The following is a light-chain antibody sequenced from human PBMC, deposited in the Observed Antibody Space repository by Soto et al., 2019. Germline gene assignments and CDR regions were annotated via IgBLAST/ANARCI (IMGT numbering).Light chain of an antibody. J-gene: IGLJ1*01. CDR2: EVN. CDR1: SSDIGAYDY. CDR3: FSSTTTSTNV. Sequence: QSALSQPASLSGSPGHSIPISCTGTSSDIGAYDYVSWFQQHPGKAPKLMISEVNNRPSGVSNRFSGSKSGTTAYLTISGLQVEEEAEYFCFSSTTTSTNVFGTGTKVTVL. V-gene: IGLV2-14*01.